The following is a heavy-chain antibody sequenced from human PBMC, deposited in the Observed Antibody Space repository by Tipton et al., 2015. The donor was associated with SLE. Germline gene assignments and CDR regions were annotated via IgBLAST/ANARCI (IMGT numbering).Heavy chain of an antibody. CDR3: ARVTNWNYET. J-gene: IGHJ5*02. CDR2: IFYDGSS. CDR1: GGSITTSNFY. D-gene: IGHD1-7*01. Sequence: LSLTCTVSGGSITTSNFYWGWIRQPPGKGLEWIGSIFYDGSSYYNPSLKSRITISVDTSKNQFSLRLNSVTAADTAVYYCARVTNWNYETWGQGTLVTVSS. V-gene: IGHV4-39*01.